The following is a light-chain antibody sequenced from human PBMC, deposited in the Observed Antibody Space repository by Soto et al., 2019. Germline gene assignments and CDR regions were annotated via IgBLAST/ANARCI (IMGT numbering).Light chain of an antibody. CDR1: QSISSW. J-gene: IGKJ1*01. V-gene: IGKV1-5*03. Sequence: DIQMTQSPSTLSASVGDRDTITCRASQSISSWLAWYQQKPGKAPNLLIYKASTLESGVPSRFSGSGSGTEFTLTISSLQPDDFASYYCQQYYSYSWTFGQGTKLEIK. CDR2: KAS. CDR3: QQYYSYSWT.